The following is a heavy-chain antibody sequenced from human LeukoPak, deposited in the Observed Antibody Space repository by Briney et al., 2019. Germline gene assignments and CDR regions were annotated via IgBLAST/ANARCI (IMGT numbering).Heavy chain of an antibody. CDR2: ISSSGSTT. J-gene: IGHJ4*02. V-gene: IGHV3-48*03. CDR3: ARRFDS. CDR1: GFTVSTYE. Sequence: GGSLRLSCAASGFTVSTYEMNWVRQAPGKGLEWVSYISSSGSTTYYADSVKGRFTVSKDNAKNSLSLQMNSLRAEDTALYYCARRFDSWGQGTLVTVSS.